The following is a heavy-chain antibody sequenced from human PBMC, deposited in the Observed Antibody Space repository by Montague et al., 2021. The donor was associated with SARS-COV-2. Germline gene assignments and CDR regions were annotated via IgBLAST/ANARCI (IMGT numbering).Heavy chain of an antibody. Sequence: TLSLTCTVSGGSISSGSYYWSWIRQPAGKGLEWIGRIYTSGSTNYNPSLKSRVTISVDTSKNQFSLKLSSVTAADTAVYYCARVGVGTMVRGVIPAYYNYGRDVWGQGTTVTVSS. D-gene: IGHD3-10*01. CDR1: GGSISSGSYY. CDR2: IYTSGST. V-gene: IGHV4-61*02. J-gene: IGHJ6*02. CDR3: ARVGVGTMVRGVIPAYYNYGRDV.